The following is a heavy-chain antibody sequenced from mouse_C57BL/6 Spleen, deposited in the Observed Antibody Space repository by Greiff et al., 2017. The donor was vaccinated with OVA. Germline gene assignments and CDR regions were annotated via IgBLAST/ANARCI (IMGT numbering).Heavy chain of an antibody. V-gene: IGHV1-80*01. J-gene: IGHJ2*01. CDR1: GYAFSSYW. Sequence: QVQLQQSGAELVKPGASVKISCKASGYAFSSYWMNWVKQRPGKGLEWIGQIYPGDGDTNYNGKFEGKATLTADKSSSTAYMQLSSLTSEDSAVYFGARRITTVGNYFDYWGQGTTLTVSS. D-gene: IGHD1-1*01. CDR2: IYPGDGDT. CDR3: ARRITTVGNYFDY.